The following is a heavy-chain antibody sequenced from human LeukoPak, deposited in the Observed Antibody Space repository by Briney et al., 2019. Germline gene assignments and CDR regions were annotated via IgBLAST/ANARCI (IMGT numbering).Heavy chain of an antibody. CDR1: GFTFSDYY. Sequence: GGSLRLSCAASGFTFSDYYMSWIRQAPGKGLEWVSYISSSGSTIYYADSVKGRFTISRDNAKNSLYLQMNSLRAEDTAVYYCARGSSWWVVVATTGAFDIWGQGTMVTVSS. D-gene: IGHD2-21*01. CDR2: ISSSGSTI. J-gene: IGHJ3*02. V-gene: IGHV3-11*04. CDR3: ARGSSWWVVVATTGAFDI.